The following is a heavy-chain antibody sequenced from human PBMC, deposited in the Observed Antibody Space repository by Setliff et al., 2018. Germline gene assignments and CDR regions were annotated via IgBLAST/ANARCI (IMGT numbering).Heavy chain of an antibody. CDR1: GYTFTSYG. CDR2: ISAYNGNT. Sequence: GASVKVSCKASGYTFTSYGISWARQAPGQGLEWMGWISAYNGNTNYAQKLQGRVTMTTDTSTSTAYMELRSLRSDDTAVYYCARAPAYSSTPGSYAFDIWGQGTMVTV. V-gene: IGHV1-18*01. D-gene: IGHD6-13*01. CDR3: ARAPAYSSTPGSYAFDI. J-gene: IGHJ3*02.